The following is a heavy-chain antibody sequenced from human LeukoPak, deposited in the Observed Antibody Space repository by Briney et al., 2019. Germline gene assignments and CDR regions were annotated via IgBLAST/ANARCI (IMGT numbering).Heavy chain of an antibody. CDR3: AKSSDYYYYYGMDV. V-gene: IGHV3-23*01. CDR2: ISESGDSI. Sequence: GGSLRLSCAASGFTFTTYMMTWVRQAPGKGLEWLSYISESGDSIYYRDSVKGRFTISRDNSKNTLYVQMNSLRAEDTAVYYCAKSSDYYYYYGMDVWGQGTTVTVSS. CDR1: GFTFTTYM. J-gene: IGHJ6*02. D-gene: IGHD6-6*01.